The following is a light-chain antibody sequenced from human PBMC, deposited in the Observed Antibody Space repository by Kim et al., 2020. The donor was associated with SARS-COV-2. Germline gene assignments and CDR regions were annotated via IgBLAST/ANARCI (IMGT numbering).Light chain of an antibody. J-gene: IGKJ2*01. CDR3: QLFNTSPFI. V-gene: IGKV1-9*01. Sequence: IQLTQSPSSLSASVGDRVTITCRASPGIYTYLAWYQQKPGKAPKLLVYEASTLQTGVPSRFSGSGSGTEFTLTISSLQSGFFAIFYLQLFNTSPFIFGRGTKLEI. CDR1: PGIYTY. CDR2: EAS.